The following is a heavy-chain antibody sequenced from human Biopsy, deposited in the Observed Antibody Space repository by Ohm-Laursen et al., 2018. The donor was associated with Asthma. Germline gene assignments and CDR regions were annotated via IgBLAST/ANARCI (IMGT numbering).Heavy chain of an antibody. D-gene: IGHD4-17*01. CDR2: ISAYNGNT. CDR3: AREVSTVDYGYYYFAMDV. J-gene: IGHJ6*02. Sequence: ASVKVSCKASGYTFTSYGISWVRQAPGQGLEWMGWISAYNGNTNYAQKLQGRVTMTTDTSTSTAYMELRSLTSEDSAVYYCAREVSTVDYGYYYFAMDVWGQGTTVTVSS. V-gene: IGHV1-18*04. CDR1: GYTFTSYG.